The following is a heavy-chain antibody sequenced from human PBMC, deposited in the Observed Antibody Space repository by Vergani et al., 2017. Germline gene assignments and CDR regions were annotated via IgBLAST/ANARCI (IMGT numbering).Heavy chain of an antibody. CDR2: IYHSGST. D-gene: IGHD3-3*01. V-gene: IGHV4-38-2*01. J-gene: IGHJ6*03. CDR3: ARQSYDFWSGYYFYDYMDV. Sequence: QVQLQESGPGLVKPSETLSLTCAVSGYSISSGYYWGWIRQPPGKGLEWIGSIYHSGSTYYNPSLKSRVTISVDTSQNQFSLKLSSVTAADTAVYYCARQSYDFWSGYYFYDYMDVWGKGTTVTVSS. CDR1: GYSISSGYY.